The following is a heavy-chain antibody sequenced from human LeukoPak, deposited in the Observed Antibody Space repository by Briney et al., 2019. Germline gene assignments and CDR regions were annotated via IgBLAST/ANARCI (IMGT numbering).Heavy chain of an antibody. Sequence: SETLSLTCGVSGGSIFNYYWIWIRQPPGKGLEWIGNIYSSGNTNYNPSLKSRVTISVDTSKNQFSLKLSSVTAADTAVYYCARQFWSGYPRFDYWGQGNLVTVSS. J-gene: IGHJ4*02. V-gene: IGHV4-59*01. CDR1: GGSIFNYY. D-gene: IGHD3-3*01. CDR3: ARQFWSGYPRFDY. CDR2: IYSSGNT.